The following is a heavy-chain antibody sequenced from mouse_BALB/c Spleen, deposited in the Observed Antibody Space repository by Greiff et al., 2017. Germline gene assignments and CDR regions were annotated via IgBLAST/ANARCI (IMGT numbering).Heavy chain of an antibody. V-gene: IGHV2-6-7*01. CDR1: GFSLTGYG. CDR3: ARDDDYGSSFSMDY. CDR2: IWGDGST. Sequence: VQGVESGPGLVAPSQSLSITCTVSGFSLTGYGVNWVRQPPGKGLEWLGMIWGDGSTDYNSALKSRLSISKDNSKSQVFLKMNSLQTDDTARYYCARDDDYGSSFSMDYWGQGTSVTVSS. J-gene: IGHJ4*01. D-gene: IGHD1-1*01.